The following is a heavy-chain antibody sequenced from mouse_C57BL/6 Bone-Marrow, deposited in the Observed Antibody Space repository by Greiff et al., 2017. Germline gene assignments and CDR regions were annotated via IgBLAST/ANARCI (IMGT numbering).Heavy chain of an antibody. CDR2: LYPGSGST. V-gene: IGHV1-55*01. D-gene: IGHD2-5*01. J-gene: IGHJ1*03. Sequence: VQLQQPGAELVKPGASVKMSCKASGYTFTSYWITWVKQRPGQGLEWIGDLYPGSGSTNYNEKFKSKATLTVETSSSTAYMQLSSLTSEDSAVYYCARPYYSNYWYFDVWGTGTTVTVSS. CDR3: ARPYYSNYWYFDV. CDR1: GYTFTSYW.